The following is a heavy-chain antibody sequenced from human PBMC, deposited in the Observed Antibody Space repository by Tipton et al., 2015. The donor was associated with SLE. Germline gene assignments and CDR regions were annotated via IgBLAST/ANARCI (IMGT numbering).Heavy chain of an antibody. CDR2: IYHSGST. D-gene: IGHD6-19*01. V-gene: IGHV4-31*03. CDR3: ASARDHWLVYDY. J-gene: IGHJ4*02. CDR1: GDSITSVGYY. Sequence: TLSLTCTVSGDSITSVGYYWSWIRHHPGKGLEWIGYIYHSGSTYYNPSLESRVIISVDTSKNQVSLKLSSVTAADTAVYYCASARDHWLVYDYWGQGTLVTVSS.